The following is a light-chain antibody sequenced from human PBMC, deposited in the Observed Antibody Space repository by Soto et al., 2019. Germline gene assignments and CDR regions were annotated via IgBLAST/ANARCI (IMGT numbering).Light chain of an antibody. CDR2: DAS. V-gene: IGKV3-11*01. CDR1: QSVSSY. Sequence: EIVLTQSPDTLSLSPGERATLSCRASQSVSSYLTWYQQRPCQAPSLLIYDASNRATGIPARFSGSGSGTDFTLPISSLEPEDFAVYYCQQRSIWPPYTFGQGTKLEIK. J-gene: IGKJ2*01. CDR3: QQRSIWPPYT.